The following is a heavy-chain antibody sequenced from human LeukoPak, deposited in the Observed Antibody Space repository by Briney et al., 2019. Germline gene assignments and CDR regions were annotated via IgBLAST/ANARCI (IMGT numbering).Heavy chain of an antibody. J-gene: IGHJ6*03. D-gene: IGHD3-10*01. Sequence: SETLSLTCTVSGDSISSYYWSWIRQPPGKGLEWIGYIYYSGSANYHPSLKSRVTISVDTSKNQFSLKLSSVTAADTAVYYCARVPRITMVRGVIPYYYYYMDVWGKGTTVTISS. CDR1: GDSISSYY. CDR2: IYYSGSA. CDR3: ARVPRITMVRGVIPYYYYYMDV. V-gene: IGHV4-59*01.